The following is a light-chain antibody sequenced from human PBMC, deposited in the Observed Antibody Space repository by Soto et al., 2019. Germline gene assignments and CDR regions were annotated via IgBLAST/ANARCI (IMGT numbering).Light chain of an antibody. CDR2: GAS. Sequence: EIVLTQSPGTLSLSPGERATLSCRASQSVKSSYLAWYQQKPGQAPRLLIFGASSRATGIPIRFSGSGSGTEFTLTISRLEPEDYAVYYCLQYGSTLYTFGQGTKQEIK. J-gene: IGKJ2*01. CDR1: QSVKSSY. V-gene: IGKV3-20*01. CDR3: LQYGSTLYT.